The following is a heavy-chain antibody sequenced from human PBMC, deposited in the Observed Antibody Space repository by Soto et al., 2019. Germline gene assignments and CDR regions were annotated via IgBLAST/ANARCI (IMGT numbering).Heavy chain of an antibody. D-gene: IGHD3-9*01. V-gene: IGHV1-69*12. CDR3: AGEIGGTGLHL. CDR2: IIPMFGTT. CDR1: GGTFKNYG. Sequence: QVQLVQSGAEVKKPGSSVKVSCRTPGGTFKNYGFSWVRQAPGQGLEWMGGIIPMFGTTNYGQIFQGRLTITADESTSTASMELSSLKPEDTAVYYCAGEIGGTGLHLWGQGTLVTVSS. J-gene: IGHJ5*02.